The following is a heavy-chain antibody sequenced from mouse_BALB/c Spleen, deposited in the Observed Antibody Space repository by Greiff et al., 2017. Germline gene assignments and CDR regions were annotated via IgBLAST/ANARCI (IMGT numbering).Heavy chain of an antibody. CDR2: ISSGSSTI. CDR1: GFTFSSFG. CDR3: ARWNGYYYYAMDY. V-gene: IGHV5-17*02. Sequence: EVMLVESGGGLVQPGGSRKLSCAASGFTFSSFGMHWVRQAPEKGLEWVAYISSGSSTIYYADTVKGRFTISRDNPKNTLFLQMTSLRSEDTAMYYCARWNGYYYYAMDYWGQGTSVTVSS. J-gene: IGHJ4*01. D-gene: IGHD2-3*01.